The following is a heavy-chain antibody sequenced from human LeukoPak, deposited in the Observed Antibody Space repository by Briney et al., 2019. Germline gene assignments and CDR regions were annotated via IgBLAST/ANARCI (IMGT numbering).Heavy chain of an antibody. V-gene: IGHV3-7*01. CDR3: ARSFRGYYYDSSGYYTAEYFQH. D-gene: IGHD3-22*01. CDR1: GFTFSSFW. J-gene: IGHJ1*01. CDR2: IKQAGSEI. Sequence: GGSLRLSCAAAGFTFSSFWMSWVRQAPGKGLEWVANIKQAGSEIYYVDSVKGRFTISRDNAKNSLYLQMNSLRAEDTAVYYCARSFRGYYYDSSGYYTAEYFQHWGQGTLVTVSS.